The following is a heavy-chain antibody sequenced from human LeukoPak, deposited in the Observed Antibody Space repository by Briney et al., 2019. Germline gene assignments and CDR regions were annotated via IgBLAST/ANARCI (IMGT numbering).Heavy chain of an antibody. V-gene: IGHV3-53*01. Sequence: PPGGSLRLSCAASGFSVSDIFMTWVRQAPGKGPEWVSIIFNSGGTYYADSVKGRFTISRDNSKNTLYLQMNSLRAEDTAVYYCAKEVPLGMGYFDYWGQGTLVTVSS. CDR3: AKEVPLGMGYFDY. J-gene: IGHJ4*02. D-gene: IGHD7-27*01. CDR2: IFNSGGT. CDR1: GFSVSDIF.